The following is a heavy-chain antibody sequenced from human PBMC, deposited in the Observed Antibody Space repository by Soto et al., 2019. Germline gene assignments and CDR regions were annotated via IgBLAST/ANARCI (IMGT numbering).Heavy chain of an antibody. CDR3: ATRASRGEDAFDI. CDR1: VYTFTGYY. J-gene: IGHJ3*02. CDR2: INPNSGGT. V-gene: IGHV1-2*04. Sequence: ASVKVSCKASVYTFTGYYMHWVRQAPGQGLEWMGWINPNSGGTNYAQKFQGWVTMTRDTSISTAYMELSRLRSDDTAVYYCATRASRGEDAFDIWGQGTMVTVSS. D-gene: IGHD3-10*01.